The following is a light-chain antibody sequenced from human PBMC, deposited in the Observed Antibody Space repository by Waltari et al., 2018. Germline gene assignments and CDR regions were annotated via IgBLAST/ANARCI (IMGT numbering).Light chain of an antibody. J-gene: IGLJ3*02. CDR1: SGSVSISHY. Sequence: QTAVTQEPSFSVSPGGTVTPTCGLSSGSVSISHYPSWYQQTPGQPPRTLIYTTDTRSSGVPDRFIGSILGDKAALTITGAQEEDESVYYCVLYIGSGIWVFGGGTKLTVL. CDR2: TTD. CDR3: VLYIGSGIWV. V-gene: IGLV8-61*01.